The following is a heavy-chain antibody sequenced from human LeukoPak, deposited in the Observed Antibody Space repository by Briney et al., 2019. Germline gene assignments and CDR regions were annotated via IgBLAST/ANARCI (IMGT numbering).Heavy chain of an antibody. D-gene: IGHD3-3*01. Sequence: GGSLRLSCVASRFQFSSYAMSWVRQAPGKGLEWVSVISGSGGSTYYADSVKGRFTISRDNSKNTLYLQMNSLRAEDTAVYYCARAQTGYDFWSGYLFDYWGQGTLVTASS. CDR3: ARAQTGYDFWSGYLFDY. CDR2: ISGSGGST. V-gene: IGHV3-23*01. CDR1: RFQFSSYA. J-gene: IGHJ4*02.